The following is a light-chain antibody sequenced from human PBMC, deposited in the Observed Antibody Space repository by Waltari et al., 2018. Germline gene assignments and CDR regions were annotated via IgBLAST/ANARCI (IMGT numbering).Light chain of an antibody. V-gene: IGKV3-20*01. CDR3: QHYLRLPVT. J-gene: IGKJ1*01. CDR2: GAS. CDR1: QSVSRA. Sequence: EIVLTQSPGPLSLSLGERATVSCRASQSVSRALAWYQQKPGQAPRPLIYGASTRATGIPDRFSGSGSGTDFSLTISRLEPDDFAVYYCQHYLRLPVTFGQGTTVEI.